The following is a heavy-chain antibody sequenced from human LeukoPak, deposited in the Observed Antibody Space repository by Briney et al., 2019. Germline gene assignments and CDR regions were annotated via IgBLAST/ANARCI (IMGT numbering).Heavy chain of an antibody. CDR3: ARPYSYYIDV. CDR2: IYHSGST. Sequence: KPSETLSLTCTVSGDSISSSDYYWGWIRQPPGKGLEWIGEIYHSGSTNYNPSLKSRVTISVDKSKNQFSLTLSSVTAADTAVYYCARPYSYYIDVWGKGTTVTVSS. CDR1: GDSISSSDYY. V-gene: IGHV4-39*07. J-gene: IGHJ6*03.